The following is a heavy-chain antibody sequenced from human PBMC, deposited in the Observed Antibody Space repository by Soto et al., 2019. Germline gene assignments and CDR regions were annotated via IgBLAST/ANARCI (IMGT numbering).Heavy chain of an antibody. CDR1: GYTFTSYD. Sequence: VKVSCKASGYTFTSYDINWVRQATGQGLEWMGWTNPNSGNTGYAQKFQGRVTMTRNTSISTAYMELSSLRSEDTAVYYCARGKSSSWYDYYYGMDVWGQGTTVTVSS. CDR3: ARGKSSSWYDYYYGMDV. D-gene: IGHD6-13*01. J-gene: IGHJ6*02. CDR2: TNPNSGNT. V-gene: IGHV1-8*01.